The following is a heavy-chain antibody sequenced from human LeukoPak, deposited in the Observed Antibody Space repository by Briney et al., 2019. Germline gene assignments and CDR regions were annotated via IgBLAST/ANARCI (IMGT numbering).Heavy chain of an antibody. CDR1: GFTFSSYA. D-gene: IGHD3-10*01. Sequence: GGSLRLSCAASGFTFSSYAMSWVRQAPGKGLEWVSAISGSGGRTYYADSVKGRFTISRDNSKNTLSLQMNSLRAEDTAVYYCAKTVGYGSFDFDYWGQGTLVTVSS. CDR2: ISGSGGRT. V-gene: IGHV3-23*01. J-gene: IGHJ4*02. CDR3: AKTVGYGSFDFDY.